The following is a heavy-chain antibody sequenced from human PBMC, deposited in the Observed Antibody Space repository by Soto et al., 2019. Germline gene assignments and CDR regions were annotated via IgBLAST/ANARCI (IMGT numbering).Heavy chain of an antibody. D-gene: IGHD2-15*01. Sequence: EVQLVESGGGVVQPGESLRLSCAASGFTFSAYDMHWVRQTTGKGLEWVSAIGAADDPYYLGSVKGRFTISSENAKNSLYLQMNSLRAEDTAVYYCARAYSGRLPRRADYYFAMDVWGQGTTVTVSS. CDR2: IGAADDP. CDR1: GFTFSAYD. CDR3: ARAYSGRLPRRADYYFAMDV. V-gene: IGHV3-13*05. J-gene: IGHJ6*02.